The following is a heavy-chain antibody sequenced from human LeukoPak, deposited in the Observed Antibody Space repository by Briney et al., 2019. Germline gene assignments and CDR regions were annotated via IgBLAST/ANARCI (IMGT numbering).Heavy chain of an antibody. CDR2: INHSGST. V-gene: IGHV4-34*01. J-gene: IGHJ4*02. Sequence: KPSETLSLTCAVYGGSFSGYYWSWIHQPPGKGLEWIGEINHSGSTNYNPSLKSRVTISVDTSKNQFSLKLSSVTAADTAVYYCARGGMRSFDYWGQGTLVTVSS. D-gene: IGHD3-10*01. CDR3: ARGGMRSFDY. CDR1: GGSFSGYY.